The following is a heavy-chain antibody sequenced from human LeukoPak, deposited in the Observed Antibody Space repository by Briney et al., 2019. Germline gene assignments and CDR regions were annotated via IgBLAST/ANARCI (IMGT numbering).Heavy chain of an antibody. J-gene: IGHJ4*02. CDR2: INTDGNST. D-gene: IGHD6-13*01. CDR3: ARELASGD. Sequence: GGSLRLSCAASGFTFSSYSMNWVRQAPGKGLVWVSQINTDGNSTTYADSVKGRFTVSRDNAKNTLYLQMNSLRAEDTAVYYCARELASGDWGQGTLVTVSS. V-gene: IGHV3-74*01. CDR1: GFTFSSYS.